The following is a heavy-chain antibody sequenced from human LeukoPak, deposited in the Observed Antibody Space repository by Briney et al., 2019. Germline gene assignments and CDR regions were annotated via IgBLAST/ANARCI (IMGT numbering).Heavy chain of an antibody. CDR2: ISAYNGNT. V-gene: IGHV1-18*04. J-gene: IGHJ3*02. CDR1: GYTFTGYY. Sequence: ASVKVSCKASGYTFTGYYMHWVRQAPGQGLEWMGWISAYNGNTNYAQKLQGRVTMTTDTSTSTAYMELRSLRSDDTAVYYCARQNQRPDYYDSSGYRVAFDIWGQGTMVTVSS. D-gene: IGHD3-22*01. CDR3: ARQNQRPDYYDSSGYRVAFDI.